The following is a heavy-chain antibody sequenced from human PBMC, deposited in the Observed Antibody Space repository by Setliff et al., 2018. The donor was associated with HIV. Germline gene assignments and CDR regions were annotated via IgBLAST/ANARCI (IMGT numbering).Heavy chain of an antibody. CDR3: ATDVDTATVFWGSHYLDY. J-gene: IGHJ4*02. V-gene: IGHV7-4-1*02. CDR2: FNTETGNP. Sequence: ASVKVSCKASGYTLTTYAISWVRQAPGQGLEWMGWFNTETGNPMYAQGFRGRFVFSLDTSVSTAFLQINILRAEDTAVYYCATDVDTATVFWGSHYLDYWGQGTLVTVSS. CDR1: GYTLTTYA. D-gene: IGHD5-18*01.